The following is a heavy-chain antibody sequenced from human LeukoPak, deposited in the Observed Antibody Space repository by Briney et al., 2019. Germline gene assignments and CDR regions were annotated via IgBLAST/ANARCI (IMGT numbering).Heavy chain of an antibody. V-gene: IGHV1-69*01. J-gene: IGHJ4*02. CDR2: IIPIFGTA. D-gene: IGHD3-10*01. CDR3: ARALGELLVRDY. CDR1: GGTFSSYA. Sequence: WASVKVSCKASGGTFSSYAISWVRQAPGQGLEWMGGIIPIFGTANYAQRFQGRVTITADESTSTAYMELSSLRSEDTAVYYCARALGELLVRDYWGQGTLVTVSS.